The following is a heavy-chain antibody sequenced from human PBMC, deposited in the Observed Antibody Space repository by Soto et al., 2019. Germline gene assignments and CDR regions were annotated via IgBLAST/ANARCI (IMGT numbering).Heavy chain of an antibody. J-gene: IGHJ6*02. CDR1: GFTFSSYW. CDR3: AKGERGDVDTTMISFDGFDV. D-gene: IGHD5-18*01. V-gene: IGHV3-74*01. Sequence: GGSLRLSCAASGFTFSSYWMHWVRQAPGKGLVWVSRINIDGSSTAYADSVKGRITISRDNAKNTLYLQMNSLRAEDTAMYYFAKGERGDVDTTMISFDGFDVWGQGTTVTVSS. CDR2: INIDGSST.